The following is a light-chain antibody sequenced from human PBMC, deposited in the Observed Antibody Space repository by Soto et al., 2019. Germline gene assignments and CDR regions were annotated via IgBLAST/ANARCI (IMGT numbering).Light chain of an antibody. J-gene: IGLJ1*01. CDR1: NIGTKS. Sequence: SYELTQPPSVSVSPGQTASITCGGDNIGTKSVHWYQQRPGQAPVLVVYDDKKRPSGIPERFSGPNSGNTATLTISRVETGDEADYYCQVCERFSGHNFVFGDGTKVTVL. CDR2: DDK. V-gene: IGLV3-21*02. CDR3: QVCERFSGHNFV.